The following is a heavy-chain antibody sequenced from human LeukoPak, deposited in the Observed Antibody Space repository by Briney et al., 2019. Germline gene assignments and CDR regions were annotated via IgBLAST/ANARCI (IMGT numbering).Heavy chain of an antibody. CDR3: ARASDYYDSSGSHFDF. D-gene: IGHD3-22*01. CDR2: ISAHNGNT. J-gene: IGHJ4*02. V-gene: IGHV1-18*01. Sequence: ASVKVSCKASGYTITSYAFSWVRQAPGQGLERRGWISAHNGNTNYAQTLQGRVTLTTDTSTSTAFMELRSLRSDDTAVYYCARASDYYDSSGSHFDFWGQGTLVTVSS. CDR1: GYTITSYA.